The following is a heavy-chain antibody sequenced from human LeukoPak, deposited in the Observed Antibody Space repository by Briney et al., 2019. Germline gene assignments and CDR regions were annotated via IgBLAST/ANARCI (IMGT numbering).Heavy chain of an antibody. Sequence: ASVKVSCKASGGTFSSYAISWVRQAPGQGLEWMGGIIPIFGTANYAQKFQGRVTITADESTSTAYMELSSLRSEDTAVYYCARARSGHYYYYHGMDVWGKGTTVTVSS. CDR3: ARARSGHYYYYHGMDV. J-gene: IGHJ6*04. CDR2: IIPIFGTA. D-gene: IGHD1-26*01. CDR1: GGTFSSYA. V-gene: IGHV1-69*13.